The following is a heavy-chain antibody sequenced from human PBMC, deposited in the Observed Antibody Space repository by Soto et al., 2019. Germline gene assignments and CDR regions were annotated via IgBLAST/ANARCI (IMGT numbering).Heavy chain of an antibody. V-gene: IGHV4-59*01. CDR2: IYYSGST. D-gene: IGHD4-17*01. Sequence: SETLSLTCTVSGGSISSYYWSWIRQPPGKGLEWIGYIYYSGSTNYNPSLKSRVTISVDTSKNQFSLKLSSVTAADTAVYYCARGPYGDYVTDWGQGTLVTVSS. CDR3: ARGPYGDYVTD. J-gene: IGHJ4*02. CDR1: GGSISSYY.